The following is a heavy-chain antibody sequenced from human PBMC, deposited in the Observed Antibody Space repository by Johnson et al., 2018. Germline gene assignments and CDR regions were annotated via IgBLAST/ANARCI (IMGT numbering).Heavy chain of an antibody. V-gene: IGHV4-59*01. CDR1: GDSISHDY. Sequence: QVQLQESGPRLVKPSETLSLTCTVSGDSISHDYWNWIRQSPGKGLEWIGYIYYSGTTNYNPSLRSRVTISSDNSKNQISLNLTSVTAADTAMYYCSRDRLMDAFDIWGRGTMVTVSS. J-gene: IGHJ3*02. D-gene: IGHD2-8*01. CDR3: SRDRLMDAFDI. CDR2: IYYSGTT.